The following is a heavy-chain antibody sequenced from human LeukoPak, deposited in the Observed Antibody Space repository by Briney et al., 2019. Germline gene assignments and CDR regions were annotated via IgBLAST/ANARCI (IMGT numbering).Heavy chain of an antibody. Sequence: SGRSLRLSCAASGFTFDDYAMHWVRQAPGKGLEWVSGNSWNSGTIGYADSVKGRFTISRDNAKNSLYLQMNSLRAEEKIMIRLEELSFDYWGQGTLVTVSS. CDR1: GFTFDDYA. J-gene: IGHJ4*02. V-gene: IGHV3-9*01. CDR2: NSWNSGTI. D-gene: IGHD3-16*02. CDR3: EELSFDY.